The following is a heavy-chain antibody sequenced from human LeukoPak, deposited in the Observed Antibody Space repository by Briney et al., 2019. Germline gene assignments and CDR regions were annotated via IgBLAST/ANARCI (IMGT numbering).Heavy chain of an antibody. CDR2: FYTDNGNT. V-gene: IGHV1-2*02. J-gene: IGHJ5*02. Sequence: ASVKVSCKASGYTFTSFYLHWVRQAPGQGLEWMGYFYTDNGNTIYAQNFQGRVTMTGDTSTNTAYMELTRLTSDDTAMYYCVRDRPHNWFDPWGQGTLVSVS. D-gene: IGHD6-6*01. CDR3: VRDRPHNWFDP. CDR1: GYTFTSFY.